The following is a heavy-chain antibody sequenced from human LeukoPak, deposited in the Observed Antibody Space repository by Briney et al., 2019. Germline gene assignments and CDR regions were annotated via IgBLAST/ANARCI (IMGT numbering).Heavy chain of an antibody. CDR1: GASISSYY. CDR3: AGAYYGSLGSYYYYYMDV. CDR2: IYYSGST. J-gene: IGHJ6*03. Sequence: SETLSLTCTVSGASISSYYWSWIRQPPGKGLEWIGYIYYSGSTNYNPSLKSRVTISVDTSKNQFSLKLSSVTAADTAVYYCAGAYYGSLGSYYYYYMDVWGKGTTVTVSS. D-gene: IGHD3-3*01. V-gene: IGHV4-59*01.